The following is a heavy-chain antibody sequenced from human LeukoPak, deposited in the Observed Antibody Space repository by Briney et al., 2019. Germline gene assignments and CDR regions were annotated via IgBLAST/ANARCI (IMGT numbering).Heavy chain of an antibody. CDR2: IYYSGST. Sequence: SETLSLTCTVSGGSISSYYWSWIRQPPGKGLGWIGYIYYSGSTNYNPSLKSRVTISVDTSKNQFSLKLSSVTAADTAVYYCARLGDYVWGSYRPYFDYWGQGTLVTVSS. J-gene: IGHJ4*02. V-gene: IGHV4-59*08. CDR3: ARLGDYVWGSYRPYFDY. CDR1: GGSISSYY. D-gene: IGHD3-16*02.